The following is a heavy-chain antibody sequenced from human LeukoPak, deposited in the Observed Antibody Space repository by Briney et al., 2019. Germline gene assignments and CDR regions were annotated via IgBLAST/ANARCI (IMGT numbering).Heavy chain of an antibody. V-gene: IGHV3-30-3*01. CDR3: ARQGDTASWYFDY. Sequence: GGSLRLSCAASGFTFTYYSMHWVRQAPGKGLEWVAVISYDGDNKDYADSVKGQVTISRDNSKSTLYLQMDSLRPGDTAVYYCARQGDTASWYFDYWGQGTLVTASS. CDR2: ISYDGDNK. CDR1: GFTFTYYS. J-gene: IGHJ4*02. D-gene: IGHD2-21*02.